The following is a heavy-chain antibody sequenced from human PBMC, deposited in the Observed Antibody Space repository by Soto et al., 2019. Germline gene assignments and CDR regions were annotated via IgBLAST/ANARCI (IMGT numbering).Heavy chain of an antibody. J-gene: IGHJ4*02. CDR1: GYTFTNYA. CDR2: INAGNGKT. V-gene: IGHV1-3*01. CDR3: ARDGAVAGNTNFDY. D-gene: IGHD6-19*01. Sequence: ASVKVSCKASGYTFTNYAIHWVRQGPGQRLEWMGWINAGNGKTKYSQKFQGRVTITRDTSASTAYMELSSLRSEDTAVYYCARDGAVAGNTNFDYWGQGTLVTVSS.